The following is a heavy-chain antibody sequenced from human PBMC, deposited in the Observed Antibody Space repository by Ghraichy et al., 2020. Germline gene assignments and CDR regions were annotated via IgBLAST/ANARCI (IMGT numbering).Heavy chain of an antibody. D-gene: IGHD2-2*01. CDR2: IYYSGST. V-gene: IGHV4-39*01. J-gene: IGHJ5*02. CDR1: GGSISSSSYY. Sequence: SETLSLTCTVSGGSISSSSYYWGWIRQPPGKGLEWIGSIYYSGSTYYNPSLKSRVTISVDTSKNQFSLKLSSVTAADTAVYYCARHDCSSTSGGDNWVDPWGQGSLVTVSS. CDR3: ARHDCSSTSGGDNWVDP.